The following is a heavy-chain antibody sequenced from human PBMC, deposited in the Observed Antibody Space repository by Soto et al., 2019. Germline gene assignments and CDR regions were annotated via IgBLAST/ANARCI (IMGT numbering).Heavy chain of an antibody. CDR2: ISGDKGKT. J-gene: IGHJ4*02. Sequence: QVRLMQSGPEVKKSGASVKVSCKASDYMFKSFDVVWVRQAPGQGLEWMGWISGDKGKTNCAQKFRDRVTMAIDTSTTTAYMALENLRSDDTGVYYCATSGDSSGYELHFWGQGTLVTVSP. D-gene: IGHD3-22*01. CDR3: ATSGDSSGYELHF. CDR1: DYMFKSFD. V-gene: IGHV1-18*01.